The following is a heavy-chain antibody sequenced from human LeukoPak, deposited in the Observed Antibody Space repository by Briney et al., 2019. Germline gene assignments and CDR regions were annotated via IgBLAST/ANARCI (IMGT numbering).Heavy chain of an antibody. CDR2: IYFLGSS. Sequence: PSETLSLTCNVSGGSIAWIRQRPGEGLEWIGYIYFLGSSYYNPSLKSRLDLSFDSSKNQFSLNLRSVTAADSAVYFCARDQDTNGYFDYWGQGVLVTVSS. D-gene: IGHD2-8*01. J-gene: IGHJ4*02. V-gene: IGHV4-31*03. CDR1: GGSIA. CDR3: ARDQDTNGYFDY.